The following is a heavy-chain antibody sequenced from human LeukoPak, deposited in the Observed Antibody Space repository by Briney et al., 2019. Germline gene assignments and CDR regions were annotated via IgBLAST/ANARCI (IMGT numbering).Heavy chain of an antibody. J-gene: IGHJ5*02. CDR3: ARVLAAAGNNWFDP. D-gene: IGHD6-13*01. Sequence: SETLSLTCTVSGGSISSSSYYWGWIRQPPGKGLEWIGSIYYSGSTYYNPSLKSRVTISVDTSKNQFSLKLTPVTAADTAVYYCARVLAAAGNNWFDPWGQGTLVTVSS. CDR2: IYYSGST. CDR1: GGSISSSSYY. V-gene: IGHV4-39*07.